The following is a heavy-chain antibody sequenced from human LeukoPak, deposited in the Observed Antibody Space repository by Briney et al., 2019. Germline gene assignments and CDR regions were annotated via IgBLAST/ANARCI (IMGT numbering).Heavy chain of an antibody. V-gene: IGHV1-69*01. CDR2: IIPIFGTA. CDR1: GGTFSSYA. CDR3: ARDREIDSYGYFDY. J-gene: IGHJ4*02. Sequence: SVKDSCKASGGTFSSYAISWVRQAPGQGLEWMGGIIPIFGTANYAQKFQGRVTITADESTSTAYMELSSLRSEDTAVYYCARDREIDSYGYFDYWGQGTLVTVSS. D-gene: IGHD5-18*01.